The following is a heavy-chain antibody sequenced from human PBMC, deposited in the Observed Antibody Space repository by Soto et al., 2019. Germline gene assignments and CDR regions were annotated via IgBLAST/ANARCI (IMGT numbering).Heavy chain of an antibody. V-gene: IGHV3-48*02. CDR2: LSSSSVAM. J-gene: IGHJ4*02. CDR1: GFNFNAYS. CDR3: ARDAPGSGHIIDY. D-gene: IGHD2-15*01. Sequence: GGSLRLSCAASGFNFNAYSMHWVRQAPGKGLEWVSYLSSSSVAMYLADFMKGRFTVSRDNAKNSLYLQMDSLRDEDTAVYYCARDAPGSGHIIDYWGQGT.